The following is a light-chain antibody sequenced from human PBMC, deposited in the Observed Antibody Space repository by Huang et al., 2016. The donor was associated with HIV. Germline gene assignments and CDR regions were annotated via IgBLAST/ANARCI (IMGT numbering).Light chain of an antibody. CDR1: QSISSSY. CDR3: QQYGSSPPT. J-gene: IGKJ1*01. Sequence: ELVLTQSPGTLSLSPGERATLSCRASQSISSSYLAWYHQQPGQAPRLVIYGASSRVSGIPDRFSGSGSGTDFTLTISRLEPEDFAVYYCQQYGSSPPTFGQGTKVEIK. CDR2: GAS. V-gene: IGKV3-20*01.